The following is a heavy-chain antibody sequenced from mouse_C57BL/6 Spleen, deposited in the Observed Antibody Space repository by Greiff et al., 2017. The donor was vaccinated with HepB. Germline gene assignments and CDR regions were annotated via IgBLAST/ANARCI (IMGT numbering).Heavy chain of an antibody. CDR3: ARDYSNFYCDY. V-gene: IGHV1-61*01. CDR2: IYPSDSET. J-gene: IGHJ2*01. Sequence: QVQLKESGAELVRPGSSVKLSCKASGYTFTSYWMDWVKQRPGQGLEWIGNIYPSDSETHYNQKFKDKATLTVDKSSSTAYMQLSSLTSEDSAVYYCARDYSNFYCDYWGQGTTLTVSS. D-gene: IGHD2-5*01. CDR1: GYTFTSYW.